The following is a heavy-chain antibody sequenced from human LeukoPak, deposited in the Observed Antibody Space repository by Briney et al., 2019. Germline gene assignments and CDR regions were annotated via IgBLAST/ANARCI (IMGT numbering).Heavy chain of an antibody. Sequence: GGSLRLSCAASGFTFSSYVMGWVRQAPGKGLEWVAFIQYNGNNEYYADSVKGRFTISRANSKNTLNLQMNSLRTEDTAVYYCAKENDYGDYRPMGYFDYWGQGTLVTVSS. J-gene: IGHJ4*02. CDR3: AKENDYGDYRPMGYFDY. CDR2: IQYNGNNE. D-gene: IGHD4-17*01. CDR1: GFTFSSYV. V-gene: IGHV3-30*02.